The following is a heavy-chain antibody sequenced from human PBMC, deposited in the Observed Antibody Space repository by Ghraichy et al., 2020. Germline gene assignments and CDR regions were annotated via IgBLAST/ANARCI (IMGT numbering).Heavy chain of an antibody. J-gene: IGHJ4*02. CDR3: ARFRPFDY. CDR1: GFTFSNYW. V-gene: IGHV3-7*01. Sequence: GESLNISCAPSGFTFSNYWMSWVRQAPGKRLEWVANIKEDGSEKYYGDSVKGRFTISRDNAKNSLYLQMSSLRAEDTAVYFCARFRPFDYWGQGTLVTVSS. CDR2: IKEDGSEK.